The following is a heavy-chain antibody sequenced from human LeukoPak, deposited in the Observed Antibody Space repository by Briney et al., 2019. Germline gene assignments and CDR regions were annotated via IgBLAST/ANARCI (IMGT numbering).Heavy chain of an antibody. Sequence: PSEILSLTCTVSGGSISSSSYYWGWIRQPPGKGLEWIGSIYYSGSTYYNPSLKSRVTISVDTSKNQFSLKLSSVTAADTAVYYCARVLYYDFWSGYYTGDSPGPWGQGTLVTVSS. CDR2: IYYSGST. J-gene: IGHJ5*02. CDR1: GGSISSSSYY. D-gene: IGHD3-3*01. V-gene: IGHV4-39*01. CDR3: ARVLYYDFWSGYYTGDSPGP.